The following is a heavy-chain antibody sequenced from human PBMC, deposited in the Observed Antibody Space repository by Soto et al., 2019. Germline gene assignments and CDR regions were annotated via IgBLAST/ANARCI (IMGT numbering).Heavy chain of an antibody. Sequence: SETLSLTCTVSGSSISSDSSYWDWIRQPPGKGLEWIGNIYYSGTTYYNPSLKSRVTMSVDTSKNQFSLKLSSVTAADTAVYYCARDLGIRYFDFWGQGTLVTSPQ. V-gene: IGHV4-39*07. J-gene: IGHJ4*02. CDR3: ARDLGIRYFDF. CDR2: IYYSGTT. D-gene: IGHD3-9*01. CDR1: GSSISSDSSY.